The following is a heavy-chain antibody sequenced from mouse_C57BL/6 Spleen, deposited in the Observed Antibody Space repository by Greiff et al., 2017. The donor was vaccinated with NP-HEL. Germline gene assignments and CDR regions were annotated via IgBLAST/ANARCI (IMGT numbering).Heavy chain of an antibody. CDR3: ARPLARYFDV. Sequence: EVHLVESGGGLVKPGGSLKLSCAASGFTFSDYGMHWVRQAPEKGLEWVEYISSGSSTIYYADTVKGRFTIARDNAKNTLFLQMTSLRSEDTAMYYCARPLARYFDVWGTGTTVTVSS. D-gene: IGHD6-1*01. J-gene: IGHJ1*03. CDR2: ISSGSSTI. V-gene: IGHV5-17*01. CDR1: GFTFSDYG.